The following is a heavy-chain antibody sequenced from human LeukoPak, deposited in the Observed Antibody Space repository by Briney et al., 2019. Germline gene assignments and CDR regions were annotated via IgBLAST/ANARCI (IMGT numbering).Heavy chain of an antibody. J-gene: IGHJ4*02. CDR2: ISSSSGYI. Sequence: GGSLRLSCAASGFTFSSYSMNWVRQAPGKGLEWVSSISSSSGYIYYADSVKGRFTISRDNAKNSLYLQMNSLRAEDTAVYYCARENWNYVYWGQGTLVTVSS. CDR1: GFTFSSYS. V-gene: IGHV3-21*01. D-gene: IGHD1-7*01. CDR3: ARENWNYVY.